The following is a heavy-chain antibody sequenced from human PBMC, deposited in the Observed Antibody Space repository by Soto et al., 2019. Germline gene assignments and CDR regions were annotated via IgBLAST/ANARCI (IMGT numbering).Heavy chain of an antibody. CDR3: AKGDTRDS. CDR2: ISWNSATI. V-gene: IGHV3-9*01. J-gene: IGHJ4*02. Sequence: DVELVESGGGLVQPGRSLRLSCAASGFTFDSFAMQWIRQVPGKGLEWVSSISWNSATIAYADSVKGRFTISRDNANNVVYLKMNSLRAEDTAFYYCAKGDTRDSCGQGTLVTVSS. D-gene: IGHD5-18*01. CDR1: GFTFDSFA.